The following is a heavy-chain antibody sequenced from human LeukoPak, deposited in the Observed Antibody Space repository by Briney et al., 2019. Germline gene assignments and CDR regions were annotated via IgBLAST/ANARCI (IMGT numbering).Heavy chain of an antibody. J-gene: IGHJ4*02. CDR1: GFTFSSYS. CDR2: ISSSSSTI. CDR3: ARDERRYGSGTPDY. Sequence: SGGSLRLPCAASGFTFSSYSMNWVRQAPGKGLEWVSYISSSSSTIYYADSVKGRFTISRDNAKNSLYLQMNSLRAEDTAVYYCARDERRYGSGTPDYWGQGTLVTVSS. V-gene: IGHV3-48*01. D-gene: IGHD3-10*01.